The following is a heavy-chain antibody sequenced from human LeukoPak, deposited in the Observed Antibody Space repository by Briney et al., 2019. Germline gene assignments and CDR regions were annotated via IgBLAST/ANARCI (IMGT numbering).Heavy chain of an antibody. CDR1: GYTFTSYY. CDR2: INPSGGST. D-gene: IGHD3-10*01. CDR3: ARAFPMVRGVISRYYYYYMDV. J-gene: IGHJ6*03. Sequence: ASVKVSCKASGYTFTSYYMHWVRQAPGQGLEWMGIINPSGGSTSCAQKFQGRVTMTRDMSTSTVYMELSSLRSEDTAVYYCARAFPMVRGVISRYYYYYMDVWGKGTTVTVSS. V-gene: IGHV1-46*01.